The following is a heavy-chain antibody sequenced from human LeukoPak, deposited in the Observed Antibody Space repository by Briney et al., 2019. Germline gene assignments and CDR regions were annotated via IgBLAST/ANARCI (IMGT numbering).Heavy chain of an antibody. Sequence: ASVKVSCKASGYSFTGYYMHWVRQAPGQGLEWMGRIIPILGIANYAQKFQGRVTITADKSTSTAYMELSSLRSEDTAVYYCAGTYDSSGENXFDYWGQGTLVTVSS. J-gene: IGHJ4*02. CDR3: AGTYDSSGENXFDY. V-gene: IGHV1-69*02. CDR2: IIPILGIA. D-gene: IGHD3-22*01. CDR1: GYSFTGYY.